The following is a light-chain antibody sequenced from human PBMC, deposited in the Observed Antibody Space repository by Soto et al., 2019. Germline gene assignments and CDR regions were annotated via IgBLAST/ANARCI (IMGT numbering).Light chain of an antibody. CDR1: QSVSGY. J-gene: IGKJ5*01. V-gene: IGKV3-11*01. CDR2: DTS. CDR3: QQRSNWL. Sequence: ELVLTQSPATLSLSPGERATLSCRASQSVSGYLAWYQQKPGQAPRLLIYDTSNRATGIPARFSGSGSGTDFTLTISSLDAEDFAVYYCQQRSNWLFGQGTRLEIK.